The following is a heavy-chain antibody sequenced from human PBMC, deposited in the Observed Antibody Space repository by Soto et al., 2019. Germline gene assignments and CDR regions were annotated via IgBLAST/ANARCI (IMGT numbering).Heavy chain of an antibody. J-gene: IGHJ4*02. CDR2: IRSKANSYAT. D-gene: IGHD2-15*01. CDR1: GFTFSGSA. Sequence: EVQLVESGGGLVQPGGSLKLSCAASGFTFSGSAMHWVRQASGKGLEWVGRIRSKANSYATAYAASVKGRFTISRDDSKNTEYLQMNSLKTEDTAVYYCTTVNPPLVAATHGNYWGQGTLVTVSS. V-gene: IGHV3-73*01. CDR3: TTVNPPLVAATHGNY.